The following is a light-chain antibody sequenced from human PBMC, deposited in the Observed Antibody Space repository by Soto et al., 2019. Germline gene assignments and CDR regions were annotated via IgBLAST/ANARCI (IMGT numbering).Light chain of an antibody. CDR3: EERSYWPLS. CDR1: QSVSSS. CDR2: DAS. Sequence: EIVLTQSPVTLSLSPGERATLSCRASQSVSSSLAWYQHKPGQAPRLLIYDASNRATGIPARFSGSGSETAFYSTVTSLDTEDFAIYYYEERSYWPLSFGGGTKVEIK. J-gene: IGKJ4*01. V-gene: IGKV3-11*01.